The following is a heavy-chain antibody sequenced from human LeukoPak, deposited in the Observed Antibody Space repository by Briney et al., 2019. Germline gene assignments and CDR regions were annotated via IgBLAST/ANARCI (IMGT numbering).Heavy chain of an antibody. V-gene: IGHV4-34*01. CDR2: INHSGSA. Sequence: SETLSLTCVVYGGPFSGYYWSWTRLSPGKGLEWIGEINHSGSANYNVSLKSRVTISVDTSKNQFSLKLSPVTAADTAVYYCARGDYYYMDVWGKGTTVTVSS. CDR1: GGPFSGYY. CDR3: ARGDYYYMDV. J-gene: IGHJ6*03.